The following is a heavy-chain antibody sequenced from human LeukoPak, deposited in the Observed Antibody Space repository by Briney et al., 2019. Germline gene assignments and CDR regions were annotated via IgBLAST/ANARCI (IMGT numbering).Heavy chain of an antibody. D-gene: IGHD3-22*01. CDR1: GYTLIELS. CDR2: FDHEDGET. Sequence: ASVKDSCKVSGYTLIELSMHWVRQAPGKGLEGMGGFDHEDGETIYAQKFQGRVTMTEDTSTETAYMELSSLRSEDTAVYYCATLYDSSGYYYDYWGQGTLVTVSS. CDR3: ATLYDSSGYYYDY. J-gene: IGHJ4*02. V-gene: IGHV1-24*01.